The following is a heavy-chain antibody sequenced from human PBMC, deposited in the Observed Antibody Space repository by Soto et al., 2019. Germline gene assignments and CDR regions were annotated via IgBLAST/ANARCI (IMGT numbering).Heavy chain of an antibody. CDR3: ATRPPGATWYGGFDY. D-gene: IGHD6-13*01. CDR2: VYHSGAT. CDR1: GASISNRY. J-gene: IGHJ4*02. V-gene: IGHV4-59*11. Sequence: SETLSLTCTVSGASISNRYWSWIRQSPGKGPEWIGYVYHSGATNYNPPLETRVTISLDSSKNQFSLKLNSVTAADTAVYYCATRPPGATWYGGFDYWSQGTLVTVSS.